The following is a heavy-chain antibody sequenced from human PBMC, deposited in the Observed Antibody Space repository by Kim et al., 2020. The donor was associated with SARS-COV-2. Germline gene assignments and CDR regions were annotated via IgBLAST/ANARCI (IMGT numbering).Heavy chain of an antibody. CDR3: AKDHFSWFGELLFPHDY. J-gene: IGHJ4*02. V-gene: IGHV3-30*18. CDR1: GFTFSSYD. CDR2: ISYDGSNK. Sequence: GGSLRLSCAASGFTFSSYDMHWVRQAPGKGLEWVAVISYDGSNKYYADSVKGRFTISRDNSKNTLYLQMNSLRAEDTAVYYCAKDHFSWFGELLFPHDYWGQGTLVTVSS. D-gene: IGHD3-10*01.